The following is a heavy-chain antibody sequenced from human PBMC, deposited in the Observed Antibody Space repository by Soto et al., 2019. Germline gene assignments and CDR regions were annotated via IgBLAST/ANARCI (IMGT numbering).Heavy chain of an antibody. J-gene: IGHJ4*02. V-gene: IGHV4-39*01. Sequence: PSETLSLTCIVSGESISSSSYYWGWIRQPPGKCLEWIGSIYYSGRTYYNPSFKSRVTISIDTSKNQFSLKLSSVTATDTAVYYCARQRTTVVTQAYFDHWGQGALVTVCS. CDR1: GESISSSSYY. D-gene: IGHD2-21*02. CDR2: IYYSGRT. CDR3: ARQRTTVVTQAYFDH.